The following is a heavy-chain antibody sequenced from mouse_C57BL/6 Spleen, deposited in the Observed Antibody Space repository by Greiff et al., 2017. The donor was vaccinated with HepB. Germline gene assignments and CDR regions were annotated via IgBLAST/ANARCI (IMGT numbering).Heavy chain of an antibody. V-gene: IGHV1-36*01. J-gene: IGHJ1*03. CDR3: ARNGYGDYDVVWYFDV. D-gene: IGHD2-13*01. Sequence: EVQLQQSGPVLVKPGPSVKISCKASGFTFTDYYMHWVKQSHGKSLEWIGLVYPYNGGTSYNQKFKGKATLTVDTSSSTAYMELNSLTSEDSAVYYCARNGYGDYDVVWYFDVWGTGTTVTVSS. CDR1: GFTFTDYY. CDR2: VYPYNGGT.